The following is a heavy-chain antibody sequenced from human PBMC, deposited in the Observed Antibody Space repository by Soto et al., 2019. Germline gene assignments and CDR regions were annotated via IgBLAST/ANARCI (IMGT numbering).Heavy chain of an antibody. CDR1: GFIFSDYY. CDR2: ISGGSTYT. Sequence: QAQLVESGGGLVRPGGSLRLSCAASGFIFSDYYMTWIRQAPGKRLEWISYISGGSTYTNYADSVKGRFTISRDNTKNSLYLQMSGMRAEDTAIYYCATSTTVTTPYYFDYWGQGTLVTVSS. J-gene: IGHJ4*02. D-gene: IGHD1-1*01. CDR3: ATSTTVTTPYYFDY. V-gene: IGHV3-11*05.